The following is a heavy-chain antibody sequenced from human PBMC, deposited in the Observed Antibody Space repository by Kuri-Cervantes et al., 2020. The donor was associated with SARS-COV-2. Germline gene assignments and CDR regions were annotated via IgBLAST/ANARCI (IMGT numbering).Heavy chain of an antibody. CDR3: AREGYCSGGSCFDY. CDR1: GGSISSYY. D-gene: IGHD2-15*01. CDR2: IYYSGST. V-gene: IGHV4-59*01. J-gene: IGHJ4*02. Sequence: GSLRLSCTVSGGSISSYYWSWIRQPPGKGLEWIGYIYYSGSTNYNPSLKSRVTISVDTSKNRFSLKLSSVTAADTAVYYCAREGYCSGGSCFDYWGQGTLVTVSS.